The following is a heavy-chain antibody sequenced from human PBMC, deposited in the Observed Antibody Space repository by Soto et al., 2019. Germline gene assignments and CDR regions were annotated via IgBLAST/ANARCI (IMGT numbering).Heavy chain of an antibody. CDR2: ISYDGSNK. CDR1: GFTFSSYG. V-gene: IGHV3-30*03. Sequence: GGSLRLSCAASGFTFSSYGMHWVRQAPGKGLEWVAVISYDGSNKYYADSVKGRFTISRDNSKNTLYLQMNSLRAEDTAVYYCARDQGPDHSSSWYRPDYNWFDPWGQGTLVTVSS. D-gene: IGHD6-13*01. J-gene: IGHJ5*02. CDR3: ARDQGPDHSSSWYRPDYNWFDP.